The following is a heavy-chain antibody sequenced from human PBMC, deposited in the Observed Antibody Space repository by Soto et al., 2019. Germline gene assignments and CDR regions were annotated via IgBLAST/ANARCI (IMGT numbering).Heavy chain of an antibody. CDR1: GFTFTNAW. Sequence: PGGSLRLACAASGFTFTNAWMNWVRQAPGKGLEWVGRIKSRADGGTTDYAAPVKGRFTISRDDSKTTLFLQMNSLKTEDTAVYYCTTHYYDSSGYYVHYWGQGTLVTVSS. J-gene: IGHJ4*02. D-gene: IGHD3-22*01. V-gene: IGHV3-15*07. CDR3: TTHYYDSSGYYVHY. CDR2: IKSRADGGTT.